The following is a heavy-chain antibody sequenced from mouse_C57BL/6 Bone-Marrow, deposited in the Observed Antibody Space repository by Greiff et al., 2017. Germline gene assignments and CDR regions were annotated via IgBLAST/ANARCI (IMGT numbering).Heavy chain of an antibody. CDR2: ISSGGSYT. V-gene: IGHV5-6*01. Sequence: DVHLVESGGDLVKPGGSLKLSCAASGFTFSSYGMSWVRQTPDKRLEWVATISSGGSYTYYPDSVKGRFTISRDNAKNTLYLQMSSLKSEDTAMYCCARHTDYGGPWFAYWGQGTLVTVSA. D-gene: IGHD2-4*01. CDR1: GFTFSSYG. CDR3: ARHTDYGGPWFAY. J-gene: IGHJ3*01.